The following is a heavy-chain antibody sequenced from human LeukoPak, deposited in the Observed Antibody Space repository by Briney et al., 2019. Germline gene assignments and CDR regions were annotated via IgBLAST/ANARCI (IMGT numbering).Heavy chain of an antibody. D-gene: IGHD5-24*01. V-gene: IGHV4-38-2*01. Sequence: PSGTLSLTCAVSGGSISSYYWSWIRQPPGKGLEWIGSIYHSGSTYYNPSLKSRVTVSVDTSKNQFSLKLSSVTAADTAVYYCARIGMAYDAFDIWGQGTMVTVSS. CDR3: ARIGMAYDAFDI. CDR1: GGSISSYY. J-gene: IGHJ3*02. CDR2: IYHSGST.